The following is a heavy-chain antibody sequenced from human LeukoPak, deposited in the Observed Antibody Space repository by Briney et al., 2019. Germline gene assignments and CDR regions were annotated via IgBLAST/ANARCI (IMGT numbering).Heavy chain of an antibody. D-gene: IGHD6-13*01. Sequence: ASVKVSCKASGYTFTSYGIIWVRQSPRQRLEWLGCISAYNGNTNYAQKLQCRVTMTTDTSTSTAYMELRSLRSDDKAVYYCASSSSWYEAFDYWGQGTLVTVSS. CDR3: ASSSSWYEAFDY. V-gene: IGHV1-18*01. J-gene: IGHJ4*02. CDR2: ISAYNGNT. CDR1: GYTFTSYG.